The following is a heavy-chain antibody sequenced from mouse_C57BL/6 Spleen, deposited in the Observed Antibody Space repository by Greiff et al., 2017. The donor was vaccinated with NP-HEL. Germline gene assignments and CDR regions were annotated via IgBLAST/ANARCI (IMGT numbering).Heavy chain of an antibody. V-gene: IGHV1-19*01. CDR2: INPYNGGT. Sequence: VQLQQSGPVLVKPGASVKMSCKASGYTFTDYYMNWVKQSHGKSLEWIGVINPYNGGTSYNQKFKGKATLTVDKSSSTAYMELNSLTSEDSAVYYCARPGGYDYFDYWGQGTTLTVSS. J-gene: IGHJ2*01. CDR1: GYTFTDYY. D-gene: IGHD2-2*01. CDR3: ARPGGYDYFDY.